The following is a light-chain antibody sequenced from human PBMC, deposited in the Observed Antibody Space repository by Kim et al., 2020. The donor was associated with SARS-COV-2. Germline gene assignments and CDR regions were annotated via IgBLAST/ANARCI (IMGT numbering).Light chain of an antibody. CDR2: GAT. Sequence: EIVLTQSPATLSLSPGERATLSCRTSQSVSSSYIAWYQQRPGQAPRLLIFGATIRATGIPDRFSGSGSGTDFTLTISRLEPEDFAVYYCQHYDTAQWTFGQGTKVDIK. CDR3: QHYDTAQWT. CDR1: QSVSSSY. V-gene: IGKV3-20*01. J-gene: IGKJ1*01.